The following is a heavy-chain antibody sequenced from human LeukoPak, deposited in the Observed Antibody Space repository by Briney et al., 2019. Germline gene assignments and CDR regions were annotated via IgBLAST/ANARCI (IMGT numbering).Heavy chain of an antibody. CDR2: ISDSGGAT. D-gene: IGHD2-15*01. CDR3: AKRSCGGGSCNFDY. Sequence: GGSLRLSCAASGFTFSNYAMSWVRQAPGKGLEWVSAISDSGGATNCADSVEGRFTISRDNSKNTLYLQMNSLRAEDTAVYYCAKRSCGGGSCNFDYWGQGTLVTVSS. CDR1: GFTFSNYA. J-gene: IGHJ4*02. V-gene: IGHV3-23*01.